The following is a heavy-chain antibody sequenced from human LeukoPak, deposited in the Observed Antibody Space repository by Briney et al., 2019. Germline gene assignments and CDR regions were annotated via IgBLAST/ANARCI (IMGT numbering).Heavy chain of an antibody. V-gene: IGHV3-15*01. CDR1: GFTFSHAW. CDR3: TTDPQRDYFFDY. D-gene: IGHD5-24*01. CDR2: IKSKTDGGAT. Sequence: PGGSLRLSCAASGFTFSHAWTSWVRQAPGKGLEWVGRIKSKTDGGATDYAAPVKGRFTISRDDSKNTLYLQMNSLKTEDTAVYYCTTDPQRDYFFDYWGHGTLVTVSS. J-gene: IGHJ4*01.